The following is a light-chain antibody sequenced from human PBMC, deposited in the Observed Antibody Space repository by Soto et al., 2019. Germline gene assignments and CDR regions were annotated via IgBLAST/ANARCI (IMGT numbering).Light chain of an antibody. V-gene: IGKV3-15*01. Sequence: EIVMTQSPATLSVSPGGRATLSCRASQSISDTLAWYQQKPGQAPMLLIYGASRRATCFPARFSGSGSGTDFTLTISSLQSEDFAVYYCQQYDNWPWTFGQGTKVDI. CDR3: QQYDNWPWT. CDR2: GAS. J-gene: IGKJ1*01. CDR1: QSISDT.